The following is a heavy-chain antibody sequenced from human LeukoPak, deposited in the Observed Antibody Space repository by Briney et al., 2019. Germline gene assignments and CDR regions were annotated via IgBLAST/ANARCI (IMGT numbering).Heavy chain of an antibody. Sequence: GGSLRLSCAVSGFTFSSYWMSWVRQGPGKGLEWVANIKQDGSEIYYVDSVKGRFTISRDNAKSSLYLQMNSLRVEDTAVYYCARISCSHYNGMDVWGQGTTVAVSS. D-gene: IGHD3-10*02. CDR3: ARISCSHYNGMDV. J-gene: IGHJ6*02. CDR2: IKQDGSEI. V-gene: IGHV3-7*05. CDR1: GFTFSSYW.